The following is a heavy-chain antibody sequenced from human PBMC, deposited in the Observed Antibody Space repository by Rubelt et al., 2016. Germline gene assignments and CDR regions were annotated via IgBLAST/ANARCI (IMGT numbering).Heavy chain of an antibody. CDR2: TYYRSKWYN. V-gene: IGHV6-1*01. Sequence: TYYRSKWYNDYAVSVKSRITINPDTSKNQFSLQLNSVTPEDTAVYYCARGSWSGYEHNYYYYGMDVWGQGTTVTVSS. J-gene: IGHJ6*02. D-gene: IGHD3-3*01. CDR3: ARGSWSGYEHNYYYYGMDV.